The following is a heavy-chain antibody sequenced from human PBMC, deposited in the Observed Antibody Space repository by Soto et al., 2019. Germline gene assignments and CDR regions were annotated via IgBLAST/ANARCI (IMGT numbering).Heavy chain of an antibody. Sequence: ASVQVSCKASGYTFTSYYMHWVRQAPGQGLEWMGIINPSGGSTSYAQKFQGRVTITRDTSASTVYMELSSLRSEDTVVYYCARGGDMYYYDSSGYYGPLDYWGQGTLVTVSS. CDR3: ARGGDMYYYDSSGYYGPLDY. CDR2: INPSGGST. J-gene: IGHJ4*02. V-gene: IGHV1-46*01. D-gene: IGHD3-22*01. CDR1: GYTFTSYY.